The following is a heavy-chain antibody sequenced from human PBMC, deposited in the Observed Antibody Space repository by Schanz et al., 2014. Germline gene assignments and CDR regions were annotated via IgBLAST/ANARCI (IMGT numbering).Heavy chain of an antibody. CDR1: GFSLDIFA. Sequence: PGGSLRLSCATSGFSLDIFAVSWVRQAPGKGLEWVSSFNDGGVNKYYADSVKGRFTISSDNSKSTLYLQMSSLRAEDTAVYYCAKSQGSSFDSWGQGTLVTVSS. V-gene: IGHV3-23*01. J-gene: IGHJ4*02. D-gene: IGHD6-13*01. CDR3: AKSQGSSFDS. CDR2: FNDGGVNK.